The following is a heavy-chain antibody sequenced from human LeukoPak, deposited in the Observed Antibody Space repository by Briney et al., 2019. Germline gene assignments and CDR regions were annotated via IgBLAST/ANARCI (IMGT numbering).Heavy chain of an antibody. Sequence: GGSLRLSCAASGFTFSSYWMSWVRQAPGKGLEWVANIKQDGSEKYNVDSVKGRFTISRDNAKNLVLLQINILRAEETGVYYCARDRLVVGATIDYWGQGTLVTVSS. V-gene: IGHV3-7*04. CDR1: GFTFSSYW. CDR3: ARDRLVVGATIDY. D-gene: IGHD1-26*01. J-gene: IGHJ4*02. CDR2: IKQDGSEK.